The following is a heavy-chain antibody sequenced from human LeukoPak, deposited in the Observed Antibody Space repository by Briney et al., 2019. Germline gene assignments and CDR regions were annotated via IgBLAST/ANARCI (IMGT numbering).Heavy chain of an antibody. CDR3: ASQETRAYGDYADY. D-gene: IGHD4-17*01. V-gene: IGHV1-46*03. CDR1: RYTFTNYY. Sequence: GDSVTFSCKASRYTFTNYYMHCERQAPQQRLEELGIINQSGGSTSYAQKFQGRVTMNRDTSTSTVYMELSSLRSEDTAVYYCASQETRAYGDYADYWGQGTLVTVSS. CDR2: INQSGGST. J-gene: IGHJ4*02.